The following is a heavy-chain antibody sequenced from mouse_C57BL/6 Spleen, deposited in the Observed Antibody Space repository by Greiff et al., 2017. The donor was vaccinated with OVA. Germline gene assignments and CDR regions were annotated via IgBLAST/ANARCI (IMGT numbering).Heavy chain of an antibody. CDR3: TRILHYYYAMDY. J-gene: IGHJ4*01. Sequence: QVQLQQSGAELVRPGSSVKLSCKASGYTFTSYWMDWVKQRPGQGLEWIGNIYPSDSETHYNQKFKDKATLTVDKSSSTAYMQLSSLTSEDSAVYYCTRILHYYYAMDYWGQGTSVTVSS. CDR1: GYTFTSYW. CDR2: IYPSDSET. D-gene: IGHD1-1*01. V-gene: IGHV1-61*01.